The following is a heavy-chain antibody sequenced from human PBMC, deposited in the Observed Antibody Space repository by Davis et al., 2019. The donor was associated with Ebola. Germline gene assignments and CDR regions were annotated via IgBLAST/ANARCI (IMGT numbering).Heavy chain of an antibody. CDR1: GGTFSSYA. Sequence: SVKVSCKASGGTFSSYAISWVRQAPGKGPEWMGGFDSEDGETIYAQKFQGRVTITADKSTSTAYMELSSQRSEDTAVYYCARVAGTHYYYGMDVWGQGTTVTVSS. CDR3: ARVAGTHYYYGMDV. CDR2: FDSEDGET. D-gene: IGHD6-13*01. V-gene: IGHV1-69*10. J-gene: IGHJ6*02.